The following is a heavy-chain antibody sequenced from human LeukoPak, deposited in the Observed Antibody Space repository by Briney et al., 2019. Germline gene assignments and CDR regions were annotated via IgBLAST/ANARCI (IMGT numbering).Heavy chain of an antibody. Sequence: ASVKLSCTASAYNFTSYGDSWVRLSPGQGDERMGWNSAYNGNTNYAQKLQGRVTMTTDTSTSTAYMELRSLRPDDTAVYYCATVVVPAAMPFDYWGQGTLVTVSS. V-gene: IGHV1-18*01. D-gene: IGHD2-2*01. CDR3: ATVVVPAAMPFDY. CDR1: AYNFTSYG. CDR2: NSAYNGNT. J-gene: IGHJ4*02.